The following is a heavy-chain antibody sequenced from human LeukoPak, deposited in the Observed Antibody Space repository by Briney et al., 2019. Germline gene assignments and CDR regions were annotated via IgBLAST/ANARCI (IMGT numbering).Heavy chain of an antibody. CDR2: MNPNSGNT. Sequence: VASVTVSCKASGYTFTSYDINWVRQAPGQGLEWMGWMNPNSGNTGYAQKFQGRVTMTRNTSISTAYMELSSLRSEDTAVYYCAISDSGAAREDWGQGTLVTVSS. V-gene: IGHV1-8*01. CDR1: GYTFTSYD. D-gene: IGHD1-26*01. CDR3: AISDSGAARED. J-gene: IGHJ4*02.